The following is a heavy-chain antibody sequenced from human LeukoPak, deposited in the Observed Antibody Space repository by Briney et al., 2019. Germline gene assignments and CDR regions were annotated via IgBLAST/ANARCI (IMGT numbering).Heavy chain of an antibody. CDR2: IRYDGVNK. J-gene: IGHJ3*02. Sequence: GGSLLLSCATSGFTFSAYGMHWVRQAPGKGLEWVAFIRYDGVNKDHADSVKGRFTLSRDSSRNTLYLQMNSLRAADTAVYYCAKDMGSHGSGSYYAFDMWGQGTMVTVSS. CDR1: GFTFSAYG. CDR3: AKDMGSHGSGSYYAFDM. D-gene: IGHD3-10*01. V-gene: IGHV3-30*02.